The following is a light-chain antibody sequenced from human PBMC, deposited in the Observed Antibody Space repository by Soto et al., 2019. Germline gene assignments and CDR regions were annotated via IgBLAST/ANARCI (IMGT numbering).Light chain of an antibody. CDR2: GNN. V-gene: IGLV1-47*01. Sequence: QSVLTQPPSASGTPGQTVTISSSGSSSNIGSNYVFWYQHLPGTAPNLLIYGNNQRPSGVPDRFSGSRSGTSASLAISGLRPEDEADYYCAVWDDSLSGVVFGGGTKLTVL. J-gene: IGLJ3*02. CDR1: SSNIGSNY. CDR3: AVWDDSLSGVV.